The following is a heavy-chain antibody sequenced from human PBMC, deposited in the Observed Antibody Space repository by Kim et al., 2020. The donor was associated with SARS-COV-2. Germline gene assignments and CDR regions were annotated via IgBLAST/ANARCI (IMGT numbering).Heavy chain of an antibody. V-gene: IGHV3-53*01. J-gene: IGHJ4*02. CDR1: GFVVSSNY. CDR3: VRGGGGYSYGLGY. Sequence: GGSLRLSCAASGFVVSSNYMSWVRQAPGKGLEWVSVIYSGGTTYYADSVKGRFTISRDNSKNTLYLQMNSLRAEDTAVYYCVRGGGGYSYGLGYWGQGTLVTVSS. D-gene: IGHD5-18*01. CDR2: IYSGGTT.